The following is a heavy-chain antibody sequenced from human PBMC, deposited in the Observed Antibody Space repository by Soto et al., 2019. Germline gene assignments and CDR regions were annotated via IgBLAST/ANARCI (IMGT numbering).Heavy chain of an antibody. CDR1: GYTFTSYY. V-gene: IGHV1-46*01. CDR3: ARDGQNPDMYYYDSSGYYYYFDY. D-gene: IGHD3-22*01. J-gene: IGHJ4*02. Sequence: AASVKVSCKASGYTFTSYYMHWVRQAPGQGLEWMGIINPSGGSTSYAQKFQGRVTMTRDTSTSTVYMELSSLRSEDTAVYYCARDGQNPDMYYYDSSGYYYYFDYWGQGTLVTVSS. CDR2: INPSGGST.